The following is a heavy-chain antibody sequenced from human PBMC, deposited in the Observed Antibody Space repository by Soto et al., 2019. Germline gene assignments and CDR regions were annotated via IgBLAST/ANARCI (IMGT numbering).Heavy chain of an antibody. V-gene: IGHV4-31*03. CDR2: IYYTGST. J-gene: IGHJ4*02. CDR1: GGSISSAGYY. D-gene: IGHD5-12*01. Sequence: PSETLSLTCTVSGGSISSAGYYWNWIRQHPGKGLEWIGYIYYTGSTYYNPSLKSRVTISVDTSKNQFSLKLSSVTAADTAVYYCARDSGYDYKYFDYWGQGTLVTXSS. CDR3: ARDSGYDYKYFDY.